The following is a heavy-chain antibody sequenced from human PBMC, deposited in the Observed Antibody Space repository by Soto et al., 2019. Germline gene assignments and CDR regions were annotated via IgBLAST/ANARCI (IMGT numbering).Heavy chain of an antibody. J-gene: IGHJ5*02. CDR2: IYHSGST. CDR1: GGSISSGGYS. D-gene: IGHD2-2*01. CDR3: ARVPDR. V-gene: IGHV4-30-2*01. Sequence: SETLSLTCAFSGGSISSGGYSWSWIRQPPGKGLEWIGYIYHSGSTYYNPSLKSRATISVDRSKNQFSLKLSSVTAADTAVYYCARVPDRWGQGTLVTVS.